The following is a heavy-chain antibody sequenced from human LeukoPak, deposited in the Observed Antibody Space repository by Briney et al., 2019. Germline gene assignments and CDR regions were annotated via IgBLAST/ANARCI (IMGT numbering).Heavy chain of an antibody. J-gene: IGHJ4*02. V-gene: IGHV3-23*01. CDR2: ISGSGGST. CDR3: AKAPTSIVNSYFDY. D-gene: IGHD2-15*01. Sequence: GGSLRLSCAASGFTFSSYAMSWVRQAPGKGLEWVSAISGSGGSTYYADSVKGRFTISRDNSKNTLYLQMNSLRAEDTAVYSCAKAPTSIVNSYFDYWGQGTLVTVSS. CDR1: GFTFSSYA.